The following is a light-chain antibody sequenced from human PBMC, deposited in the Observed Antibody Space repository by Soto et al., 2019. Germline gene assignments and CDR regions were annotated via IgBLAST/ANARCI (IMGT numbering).Light chain of an antibody. V-gene: IGKV3-15*01. CDR3: QQYNNWPRT. CDR1: QSINRH. Sequence: EIVLTQSPATLSLSPGERATLSCRASQSINRHLAWYRQKPGQAPRLLIYDASNRATGIPARFSGSGSGTEFTLTISSLQSEDFAVYYCQQYNNWPRTFGQGTKVDIK. CDR2: DAS. J-gene: IGKJ1*01.